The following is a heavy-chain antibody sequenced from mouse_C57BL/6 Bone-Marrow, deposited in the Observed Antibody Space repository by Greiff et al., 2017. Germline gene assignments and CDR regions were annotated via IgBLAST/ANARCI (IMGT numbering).Heavy chain of an antibody. CDR1: GYTFTDYY. D-gene: IGHD2-3*01. J-gene: IGHJ4*01. CDR3: AIYDGYYDAMDY. Sequence: EVQLQQSGPELVKPGASVKISCKASGYTFTDYYMHWVKQSHGKSLEWIGDINPNNGGTSYNQKFKGKATLTVDKSSSTAYMELRSLTSEDSAVYYCAIYDGYYDAMDYWGQGTSVTVSS. V-gene: IGHV1-26*01. CDR2: INPNNGGT.